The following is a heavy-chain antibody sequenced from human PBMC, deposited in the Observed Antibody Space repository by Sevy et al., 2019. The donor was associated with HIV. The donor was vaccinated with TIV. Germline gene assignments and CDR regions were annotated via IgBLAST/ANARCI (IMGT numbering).Heavy chain of an antibody. V-gene: IGHV3-74*01. CDR3: TRGIGKSGAF. D-gene: IGHD1-26*01. CDR2: INNDGSVK. J-gene: IGHJ4*02. Sequence: GGSLRLSCKCSGFSLSAYWMHWVRQIPGKGLDWVSHINNDGSVKQYADSVKGRFTISRDNVRNTLDLQMESLRAEDAGVYYCTRGIGKSGAFWGQGTLVTVSS. CDR1: GFSLSAYW.